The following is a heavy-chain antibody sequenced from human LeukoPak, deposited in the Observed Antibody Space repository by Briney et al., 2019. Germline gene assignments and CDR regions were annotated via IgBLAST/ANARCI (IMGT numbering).Heavy chain of an antibody. CDR1: GGTFSSYA. Sequence: ASVKVSCKASGGTFSSYAISWVRQAPGQGLEWMGGIIPIFGTGNYAQKFQGRVTITTDESTSTAYMELSSLRSEDTAVYYCARDKRYCSGGSCYHDAFDIWGQGTMVTVSS. D-gene: IGHD2-15*01. J-gene: IGHJ3*02. CDR2: IIPIFGTG. V-gene: IGHV1-69*05. CDR3: ARDKRYCSGGSCYHDAFDI.